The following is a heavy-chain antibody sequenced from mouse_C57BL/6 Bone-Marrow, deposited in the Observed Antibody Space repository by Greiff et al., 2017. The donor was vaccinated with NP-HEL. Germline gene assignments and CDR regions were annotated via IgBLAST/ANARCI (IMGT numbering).Heavy chain of an antibody. CDR1: GYSITSGYY. V-gene: IGHV3-6*01. J-gene: IGHJ2*01. D-gene: IGHD1-1*01. CDR3: ARGSTTEGYFDY. Sequence: EVKLQESGPGLVKPSQSLSLTCSVTGYSITSGYYWNWIRQFPGNKLEWMGYISYDGSNNYNPSLKNRISITRDTSKNQFFLKLNSVTTEDTATYYCARGSTTEGYFDYWGQGTTLTVSS. CDR2: ISYDGSN.